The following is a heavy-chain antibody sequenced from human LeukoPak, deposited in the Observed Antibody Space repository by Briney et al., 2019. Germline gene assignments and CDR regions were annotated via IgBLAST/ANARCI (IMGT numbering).Heavy chain of an antibody. CDR1: GFTFSNYG. D-gene: IGHD6-6*01. V-gene: IGHV3-33*08. CDR2: IWYDGSKK. Sequence: PGGSLRLSCAASGFTFSNYGMHWVRQAPGKGLEWVAVIWYDGSKKYYGDSVKGRFTISRDNSKNTLYLQMNSLRGEDTAIYYCARDLAARHFDYWGQGTLVTVSS. J-gene: IGHJ4*02. CDR3: ARDLAARHFDY.